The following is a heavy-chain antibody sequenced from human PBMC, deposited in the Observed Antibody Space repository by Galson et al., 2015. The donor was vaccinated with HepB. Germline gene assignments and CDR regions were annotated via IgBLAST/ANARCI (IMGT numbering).Heavy chain of an antibody. V-gene: IGHV3-23*01. Sequence: SLRLSCAASGFTFFTFSRYAMYWVRQAPGQGLEWVSGISGDGVSPFYADSLKGRFTISRDNSKNTLYLQINSLRVEDTAVFYWAKGTGDGVSPPFDVWGQGTLVTVSS. CDR3: AKGTGDGVSPPFDV. CDR1: GFTFFTFSRYA. J-gene: IGHJ5*02. CDR2: ISGDGVSP. D-gene: IGHD2-21*01.